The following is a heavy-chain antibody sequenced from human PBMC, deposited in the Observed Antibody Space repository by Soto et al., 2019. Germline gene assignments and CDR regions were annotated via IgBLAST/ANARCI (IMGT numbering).Heavy chain of an antibody. CDR3: ARPSGSYLYYFDY. J-gene: IGHJ4*02. V-gene: IGHV4-39*01. CDR1: GGSISSSSYY. D-gene: IGHD1-26*01. CDR2: IYYSGST. Sequence: QLQLQESGPGLVKPSETLSLICTVSGGSISSSSYYWGWIRQPPGKGLEWIGSIYYSGSTYYNPSLKSRVTISVDTSKNQFSLKLSSVTAADTAVYYCARPSGSYLYYFDYWGQGTLVTVSS.